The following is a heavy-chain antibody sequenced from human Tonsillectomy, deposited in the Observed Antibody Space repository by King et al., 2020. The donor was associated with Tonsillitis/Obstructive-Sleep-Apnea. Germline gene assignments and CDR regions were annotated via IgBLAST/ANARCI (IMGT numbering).Heavy chain of an antibody. CDR2: IVVGSGNT. CDR1: GFTFTSSA. Sequence: QLVQSGPEVKKPGTSVKVSCKASGFTFTSSAVQWVRQARGQRLEWRGWIVVGSGNTNYAQKFQEKVTITRDMSTSTAYMELSSLGSEDTAVYYCAAAGGSGSYEGYWGQGTLVTVSS. CDR3: AAAGGSGSYEGY. V-gene: IGHV1-58*01. D-gene: IGHD3-10*01. J-gene: IGHJ4*02.